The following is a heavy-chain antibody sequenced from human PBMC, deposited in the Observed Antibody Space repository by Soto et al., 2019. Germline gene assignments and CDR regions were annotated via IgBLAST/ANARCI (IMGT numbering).Heavy chain of an antibody. CDR2: INPSGGST. J-gene: IGHJ4*02. V-gene: IGHV1-46*03. CDR3: ARVGTTLSRFGRFDY. Sequence: ASVKVSCKASGYTFTSYYMHWVRQAPGQGLEWMGIINPSGGSTSYAQKFQGRVTMTRDTSTSTVYMELSSLRSEDTAVYYCARVGTTLSRFGRFDYWGQGTLVTVSS. D-gene: IGHD1-1*01. CDR1: GYTFTSYY.